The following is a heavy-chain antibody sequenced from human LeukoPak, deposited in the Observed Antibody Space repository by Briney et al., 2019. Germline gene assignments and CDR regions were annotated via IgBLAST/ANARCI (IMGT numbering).Heavy chain of an antibody. V-gene: IGHV3-11*01. CDR3: AREIVAGTFDS. Sequence: GGSLRLSCAASGFTLNDYYMSWIRQAPGKGLEWVSDIGSSDNIKSYADSLKGRFTISRDIATNSLFLQMNSLRAEDTAVYYCAREIVAGTFDSWGQGALVTVSS. D-gene: IGHD6-19*01. CDR1: GFTLNDYY. J-gene: IGHJ4*02. CDR2: IGSSDNIK.